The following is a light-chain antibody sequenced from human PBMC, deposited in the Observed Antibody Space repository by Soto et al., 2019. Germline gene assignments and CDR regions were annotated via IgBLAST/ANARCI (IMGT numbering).Light chain of an antibody. CDR1: QDISSF. Sequence: DIQMTQSPSSLSASVGDRVTITCQASQDISSFLNWYQHKPGKAPKLLIYDASNLQPGVPSRFSGSESGTDFTLIISSLQPEDIATYYCQQYDNFPSSFGPGTKLEIK. CDR3: QQYDNFPSS. J-gene: IGKJ2*01. CDR2: DAS. V-gene: IGKV1-33*01.